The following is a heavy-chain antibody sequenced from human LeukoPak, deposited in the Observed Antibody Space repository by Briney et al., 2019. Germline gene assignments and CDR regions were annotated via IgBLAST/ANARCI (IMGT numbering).Heavy chain of an antibody. CDR2: IYSDGST. D-gene: IGHD1-1*01. CDR1: GFAVSTNY. CDR3: ARRSGSAWGHFDF. J-gene: IGHJ4*02. Sequence: GGSLRLSCAASGFAVSTNYVSWVRQAPGLGLEWVSVIYSDGSTYYADSVKGRFTISRDNSKNTLYLRMNSLRAEDTAIYYCARRSGSAWGHFDFWGQGTLVTVSS. V-gene: IGHV3-53*01.